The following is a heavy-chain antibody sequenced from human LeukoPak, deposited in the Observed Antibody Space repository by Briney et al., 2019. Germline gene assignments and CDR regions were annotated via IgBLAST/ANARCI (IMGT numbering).Heavy chain of an antibody. J-gene: IGHJ4*02. V-gene: IGHV3-48*03. CDR3: ARETVRNYFDY. CDR2: ISSSGTTI. CDR1: GFTFSSYE. Sequence: PGGSLRLSCAASGFTFSSYEMNWLRQAPGKGLEWVSYISSSGTTIYYADSVKGRFTISRDNAKNSLYLQMNSLRAEDTAVYYCARETVRNYFDYWGQGILVTVSS. D-gene: IGHD4-17*01.